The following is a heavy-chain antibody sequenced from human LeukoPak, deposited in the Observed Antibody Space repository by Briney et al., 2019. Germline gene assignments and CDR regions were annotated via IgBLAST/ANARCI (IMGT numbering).Heavy chain of an antibody. CDR3: AKDFEYSSGWYGY. CDR2: ISGSGGST. Sequence: PGGSLRLSCAASGFTFSSYAMSWVRQAPGKGLAWVSAISGSGGSTYYADSVKGRFTISRDNSKNTLYLQMNSLRAEDTAVYYCAKDFEYSSGWYGYWGQGTLVTVSS. V-gene: IGHV3-23*01. D-gene: IGHD6-19*01. CDR1: GFTFSSYA. J-gene: IGHJ4*02.